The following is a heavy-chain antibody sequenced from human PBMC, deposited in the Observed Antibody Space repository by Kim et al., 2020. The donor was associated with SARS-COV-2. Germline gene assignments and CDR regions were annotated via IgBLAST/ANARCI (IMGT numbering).Heavy chain of an antibody. D-gene: IGHD1-7*01. Sequence: ASVKVSCEPSGYTFTTYVIIWVRQAPGQGLEWMGWISPYSGNTNYAHKFQGRVTMTTDTSTSTAYMELRSLRSDDTAVYYCARGNWNYGEGSHFYYYMDVWGKGTTVTVSS. CDR1: GYTFTTYV. J-gene: IGHJ6*03. CDR3: ARGNWNYGEGSHFYYYMDV. CDR2: ISPYSGNT. V-gene: IGHV1-18*01.